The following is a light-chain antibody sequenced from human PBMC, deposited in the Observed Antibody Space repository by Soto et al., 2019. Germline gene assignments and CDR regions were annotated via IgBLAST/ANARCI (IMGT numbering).Light chain of an antibody. J-gene: IGKJ4*01. Sequence: EIVMTQSPATLSVSPGERATLSCRASQSVSSNLAWYQQTPGQAPRLLIYGASTRATGIPARFSGSGSGTEFTLTISSLQSEDFAVYHCQQYNNWPLTFGGGTKVEIK. CDR3: QQYNNWPLT. V-gene: IGKV3-15*01. CDR2: GAS. CDR1: QSVSSN.